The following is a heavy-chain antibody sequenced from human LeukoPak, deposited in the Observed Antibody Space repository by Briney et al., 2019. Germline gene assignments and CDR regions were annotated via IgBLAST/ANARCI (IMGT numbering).Heavy chain of an antibody. CDR3: ARSARLMKGVVEVTALDD. CDR2: LSSSGSAF. D-gene: IGHD3-3*01. V-gene: IGHV3-48*03. CDR1: GFTYRRYE. J-gene: IGHJ4*02. Sequence: GGSLRLSCEDSGFTYRRYEMNWVRQAPGKGLEWIAYLSSSGSAFSYADSVKGRFTIARDYAKNSVYLEMNSLRADDTAVYYCARSARLMKGVVEVTALDDWGQGTLVTVSS.